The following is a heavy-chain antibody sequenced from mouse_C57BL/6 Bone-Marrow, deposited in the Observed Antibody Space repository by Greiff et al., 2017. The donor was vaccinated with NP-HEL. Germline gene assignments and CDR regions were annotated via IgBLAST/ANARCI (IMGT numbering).Heavy chain of an antibody. D-gene: IGHD2-5*01. CDR1: GYTFTSYG. Sequence: LQESGAELARPGASVKLSCKASGYTFTSYGISWVKQRTGQGLEWIGEIYPRSGNTYYNEKFKGKATLTADKSSSTAYMELRSLTSEDSAVYFCARSGLYYSKQGYWGQGTTLTVSS. CDR2: IYPRSGNT. CDR3: ARSGLYYSKQGY. J-gene: IGHJ2*01. V-gene: IGHV1-81*01.